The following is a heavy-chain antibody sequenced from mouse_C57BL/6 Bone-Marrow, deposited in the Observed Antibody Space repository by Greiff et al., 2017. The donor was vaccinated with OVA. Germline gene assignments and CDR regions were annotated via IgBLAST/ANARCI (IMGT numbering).Heavy chain of an antibody. CDR1: GYTFTSYW. J-gene: IGHJ4*01. V-gene: IGHV1-5*01. D-gene: IGHD2-1*01. CDR3: TRTDLLRAMDY. Sequence: EVQLQQSGTVLARPGASVKMSCKTSGYTFTSYWMHWVKQRPGQGLEWIGAIYPGNSDTSYNQKFKGKATLTAVKSASTAYMELSSLTNEDSAVYYGTRTDLLRAMDYWGRGTSVTVSA. CDR2: IYPGNSDT.